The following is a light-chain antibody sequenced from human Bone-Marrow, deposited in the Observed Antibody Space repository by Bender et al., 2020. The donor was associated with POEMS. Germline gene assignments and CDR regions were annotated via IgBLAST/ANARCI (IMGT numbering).Light chain of an antibody. J-gene: IGLJ3*02. Sequence: QSVLTQPPSVSGAPGQRVTISCTGSSSNTGSGYDINWYQQLPGTAPKLLIYRNNQRPSGVPDRFSGSKSGTSASLAITGLQAEDEGDYYCQSYDNSLGGWVFGGGTKLTVL. CDR2: RNN. V-gene: IGLV1-40*01. CDR1: SSNTGSGYD. CDR3: QSYDNSLGGWV.